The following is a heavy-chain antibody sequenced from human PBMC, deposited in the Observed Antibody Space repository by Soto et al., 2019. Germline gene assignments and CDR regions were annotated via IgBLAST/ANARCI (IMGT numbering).Heavy chain of an antibody. CDR2: ISRSGSTI. Sequence: SVGSLRLSCAASGFTFSDYEMNWVRQAPGKGLQWVSYISRSGSTIYYTDSLKGRFTISRDNAKNSLYLQMNSLRAEDTAFYFCARDIPGGNPMQFDLWGQGTLVTVSS. J-gene: IGHJ5*02. D-gene: IGHD2-15*01. V-gene: IGHV3-48*03. CDR3: ARDIPGGNPMQFDL. CDR1: GFTFSDYE.